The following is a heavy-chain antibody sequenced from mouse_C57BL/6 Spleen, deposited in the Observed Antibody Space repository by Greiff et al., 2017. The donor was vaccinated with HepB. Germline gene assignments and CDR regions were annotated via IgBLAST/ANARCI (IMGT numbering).Heavy chain of an antibody. CDR2: ISDGGSYT. CDR3: ARDDGLGPYWYFDV. CDR1: GFTFSSYA. V-gene: IGHV5-4*01. Sequence: EVKLVESGGGLVKPGGSLKLSCAASGFTFSSYAMSWVRQTPEKRLEWVATISDGGSYTYYPDNVKGRFTISRDNAKNNLYLQMSHLKSEDTAMYYCARDDGLGPYWYFDVWGTGTTVTVSS. D-gene: IGHD4-1*01. J-gene: IGHJ1*03.